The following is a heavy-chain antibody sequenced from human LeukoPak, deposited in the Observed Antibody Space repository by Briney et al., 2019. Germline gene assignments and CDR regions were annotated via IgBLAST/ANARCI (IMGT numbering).Heavy chain of an antibody. CDR1: GFILSDHY. V-gene: IGHV3-72*01. J-gene: IGHJ4*02. CDR2: IRNKVKSYTT. CDR3: VRSSSSGGYYYLDY. Sequence: GGSLRLSCAASGFILSDHYMDWVRQGPGKGLEWVGRIRNKVKSYTTEYAASVKGRFTVSGDDSKNSLYLQMNSLKTEDPAVYFCVRSSSSGGYYYLDYWGQGTRVTVSS. D-gene: IGHD3-22*01.